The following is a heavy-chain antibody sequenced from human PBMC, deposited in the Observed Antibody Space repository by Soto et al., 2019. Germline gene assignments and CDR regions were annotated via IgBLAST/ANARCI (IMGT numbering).Heavy chain of an antibody. V-gene: IGHV4-31*03. CDR1: GGSISSGGYY. CDR2: IYYSGST. CDR3: ARDSHYAMDV. J-gene: IGHJ6*02. Sequence: QVQLQESGPGLVKPSQTLSLTCTVSGGSISSGGYYWSWIRQHPGKGLEWIGYIYYSGSTYYNPSLNSRVTISVDTFKNQFSLTLSSVTAADTAVYYCARDSHYAMDVWGQGTTVTVYS.